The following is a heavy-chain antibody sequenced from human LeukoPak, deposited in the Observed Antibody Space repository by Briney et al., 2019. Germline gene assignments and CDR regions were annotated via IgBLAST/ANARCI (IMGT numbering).Heavy chain of an antibody. J-gene: IGHJ3*02. Sequence: PGGSLRLSCAASGFTFSSYAMHWVRQAPGKGLEWVAVISYDGSNKYYADSVKGRFTISRDNSKNTLYLQMNSLRAEDTAVYYCAREGLYSGTLTAFDIWGQGTMVTVSS. CDR1: GFTFSSYA. CDR2: ISYDGSNK. CDR3: AREGLYSGTLTAFDI. V-gene: IGHV3-30*04. D-gene: IGHD6-13*01.